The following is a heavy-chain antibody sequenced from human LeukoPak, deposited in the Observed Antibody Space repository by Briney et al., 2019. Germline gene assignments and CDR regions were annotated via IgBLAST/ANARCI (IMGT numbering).Heavy chain of an antibody. J-gene: IGHJ4*02. V-gene: IGHV1-3*01. CDR1: GYTFTNYA. CDR2: INAGNGDT. CDR3: AGGLWSAHRREYYFDS. D-gene: IGHD3-3*01. Sequence: ASVTVSCKASGYTFTNYAVNWLRQAPGQRLEWMGWINAGNGDTKFSQNYQARVTITRDASASTAYMELSSLTSEDTAVYFCAGGLWSAHRREYYFDSWGQGTLATVSS.